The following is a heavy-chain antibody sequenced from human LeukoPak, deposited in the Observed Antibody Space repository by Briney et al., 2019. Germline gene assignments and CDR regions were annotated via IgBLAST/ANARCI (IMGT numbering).Heavy chain of an antibody. V-gene: IGHV3-33*01. D-gene: IGHD4-17*01. CDR3: ARGLSDYGEIDP. Sequence: GGSLRLSCAASGFTFSSYGMHWVRQAPGKGLEWVAVIWYDGSNKYYADSVKGRFTISRDNSKNTLYPQMNSLRAEDTAVYYCARGLSDYGEIDPWGQGTLVTVSS. J-gene: IGHJ5*02. CDR2: IWYDGSNK. CDR1: GFTFSSYG.